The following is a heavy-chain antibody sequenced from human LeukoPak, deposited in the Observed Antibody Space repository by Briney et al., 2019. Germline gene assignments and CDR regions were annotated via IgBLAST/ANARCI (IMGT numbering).Heavy chain of an antibody. V-gene: IGHV4-59*01. CDR1: GGSFSSYY. Sequence: SETLSLTCTISGGSFSSYYWSWIRQPPGKGLEWIGYIYYSGTTNYNPSLRSRVTISIDTSKNQFSLKLSSVTAADTAVYYCARELRWGNSIDYWGQGTLVTVSS. CDR2: IYYSGTT. D-gene: IGHD4-23*01. CDR3: ARELRWGNSIDY. J-gene: IGHJ4*02.